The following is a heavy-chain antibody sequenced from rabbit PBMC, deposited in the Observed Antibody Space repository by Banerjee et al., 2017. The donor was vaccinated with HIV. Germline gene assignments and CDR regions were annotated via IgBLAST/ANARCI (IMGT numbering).Heavy chain of an antibody. Sequence: QSLEESGGDLVKPGASLTLTCTASGFSFSNRYHMCWVRQAPGKGLEWIACINTSSGSTVYATWAKGRFTISRTSSTTVALQMTSLTAADTATYFCARDRGDWGYYFTLWGPGTLVTVS. J-gene: IGHJ4*01. CDR3: ARDRGDWGYYFTL. V-gene: IGHV1S40*01. D-gene: IGHD4-1*01. CDR1: GFSFSNRYH. CDR2: INTSSGST.